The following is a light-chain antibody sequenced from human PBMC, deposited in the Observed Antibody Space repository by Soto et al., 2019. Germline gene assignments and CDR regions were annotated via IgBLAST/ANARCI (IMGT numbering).Light chain of an antibody. CDR2: DAS. CDR1: QSISSW. Sequence: DIQMTQSPATLSASVGDRVTITCRASQSISSWLAWYQQKPGKVPKLLIDDASSLESGVPSRFSGSGSGTEFTLTISSLQPDDFANYYCQQYNTYPWTFCQGTKVEIK. J-gene: IGKJ1*01. CDR3: QQYNTYPWT. V-gene: IGKV1-5*01.